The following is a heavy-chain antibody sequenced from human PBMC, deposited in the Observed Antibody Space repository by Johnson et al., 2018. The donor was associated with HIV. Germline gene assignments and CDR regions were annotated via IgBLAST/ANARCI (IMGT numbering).Heavy chain of an antibody. J-gene: IGHJ3*02. CDR3: AKDRNYDILSI. CDR2: IAHDESIT. CDR1: GFTFSSYA. Sequence: QVQLVESGGGVVQPGRSLRLSCAASGFTFSSYAMHWVRQAPGKGLEWVAFIAHDESITHYADSVKGRFTMSRDNSKNSLYLQMNSLRAEDTAVYYCAKDRNYDILSIWGQGTMVTVSS. V-gene: IGHV3-30-3*01. D-gene: IGHD3-9*01.